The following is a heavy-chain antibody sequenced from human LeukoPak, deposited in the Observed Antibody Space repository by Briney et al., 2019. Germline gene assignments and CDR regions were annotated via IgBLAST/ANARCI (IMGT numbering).Heavy chain of an antibody. D-gene: IGHD3-10*01. CDR2: MYYTGSI. V-gene: IGHV4-61*05. J-gene: IGHJ3*02. Sequence: SETLSLTCTVSGGSISSSTYYWGWIRRPPGKGLEWIGYMYYTGSINYNPSLKSRVTISIDTSKNQFSLKLSSVTAADTAVYYCARGNGSRRDVFDIWGPGTMVTVSS. CDR3: ARGNGSRRDVFDI. CDR1: GGSISSSTYY.